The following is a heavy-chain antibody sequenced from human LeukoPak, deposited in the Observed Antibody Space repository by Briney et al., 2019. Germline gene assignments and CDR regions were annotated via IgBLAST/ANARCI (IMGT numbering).Heavy chain of an antibody. D-gene: IGHD6-19*01. CDR1: GFTLSTYW. V-gene: IGHV3-7*01. J-gene: IGHJ4*02. CDR3: ARDRGSSGRLGRFDN. Sequence: GGSLRLSCAASGFTLSTYWMTWVRQDPGKGLEWVVNIKQDGSEKYYVDSVKGRFTISRDNAKKLLYLQMNSLRVEDTAVYYCARDRGSSGRLGRFDNWGQGTLVTVSP. CDR2: IKQDGSEK.